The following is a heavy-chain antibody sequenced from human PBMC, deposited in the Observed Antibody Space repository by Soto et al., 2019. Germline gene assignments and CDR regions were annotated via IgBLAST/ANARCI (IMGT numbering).Heavy chain of an antibody. CDR1: GFAFSTYW. CDR3: AGGSGYLIAS. V-gene: IGHV3-7*05. CDR2: IKQDGSER. D-gene: IGHD5-12*01. Sequence: EVQLVESGGGLVQPGGSLGLSCAASGFAFSTYWMNWVRQAPGKGLEWVANIKQDGSERFYVDSVKGRFTISRDNARNTLHLQINSLRAEDTAVYYCAGGSGYLIASWGQGTLVTVSS. J-gene: IGHJ4*02.